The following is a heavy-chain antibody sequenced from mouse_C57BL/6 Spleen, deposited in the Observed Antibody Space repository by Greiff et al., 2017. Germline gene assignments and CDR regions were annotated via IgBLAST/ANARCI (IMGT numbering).Heavy chain of an antibody. CDR3: GSYYGSSFAY. Sequence: HVQLQQSGPELVKPGASVKISCKASGYAFSSSWMNWVKQRPGKGLEWIGWIYPGDGDTNYNGKLKGTSTLTADKSSSTAYMQLSSLTSEDSAVYFCGSYYGSSFAYWGQGTLVTVSA. D-gene: IGHD1-1*01. CDR2: IYPGDGDT. J-gene: IGHJ3*01. V-gene: IGHV1-82*01. CDR1: GYAFSSSW.